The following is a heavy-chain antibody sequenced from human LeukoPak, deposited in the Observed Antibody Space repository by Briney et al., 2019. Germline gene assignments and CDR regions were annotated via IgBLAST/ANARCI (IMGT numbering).Heavy chain of an antibody. CDR1: GFTFSSYI. J-gene: IGHJ4*02. D-gene: IGHD3-3*01. CDR3: ARTFGAVTYAFDY. CDR2: ISSSSSYI. Sequence: GGSLRLSCAASGFTFSSYIMNWVRQAPGKGLEWVSSISSSSSYIYYADSVKGRFTISGDNAKNSLYLQMNSLRAEDTAVYYCARTFGAVTYAFDYWGQGTLVTVSS. V-gene: IGHV3-21*01.